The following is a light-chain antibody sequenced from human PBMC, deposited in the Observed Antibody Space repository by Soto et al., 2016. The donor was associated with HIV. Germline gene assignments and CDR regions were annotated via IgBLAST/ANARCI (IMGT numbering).Light chain of an antibody. CDR2: HDS. Sequence: SYELTQPPSVSVAPGKTARIPCGGNNIGSKDVHWYQQKPGQAPVLVVYHDSDRPSGIPEQFSGSNSGNTATLTISRVGAGDEADYYCQVWDRSDDHHVVFGGGTKLTVL. V-gene: IGLV3-21*03. CDR3: QVWDRSDDHHVV. CDR1: NIGSKD. J-gene: IGLJ2*01.